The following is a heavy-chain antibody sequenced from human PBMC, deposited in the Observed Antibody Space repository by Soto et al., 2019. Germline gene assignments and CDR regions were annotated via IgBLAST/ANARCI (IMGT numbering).Heavy chain of an antibody. D-gene: IGHD5-18*01. V-gene: IGHV1-3*01. CDR1: GYTFTDYA. J-gene: IGHJ4*02. CDR3: ARDTGYTFGSLNY. CDR2: MNAGVGNT. Sequence: ASVKVSCKASGYTFTDYALHWVRQAPGQRLEWMGWMNAGVGNTLYSQKFQGRITITRDTSASTAYMELNSLKSEDTAIYYCARDTGYTFGSLNYWGQGTLVTVSS.